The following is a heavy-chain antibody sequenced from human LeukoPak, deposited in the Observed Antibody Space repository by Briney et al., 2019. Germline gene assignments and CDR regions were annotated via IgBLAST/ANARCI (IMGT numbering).Heavy chain of an antibody. J-gene: IGHJ6*02. V-gene: IGHV1-18*04. CDR3: ARGSPYDLWSGLGALYYYYGMDV. CDR1: GYTFTSYG. Sequence: GASVKVSCKASGYTFTSYGISWVRQAPGQGLEWMGWISAYNGDTNYAQKLQGRVTMTTDTSTSTAYMELRSLSSDDTAVYYCARGSPYDLWSGLGALYYYYGMDVWGQGTTVTVSS. CDR2: ISAYNGDT. D-gene: IGHD3-3*01.